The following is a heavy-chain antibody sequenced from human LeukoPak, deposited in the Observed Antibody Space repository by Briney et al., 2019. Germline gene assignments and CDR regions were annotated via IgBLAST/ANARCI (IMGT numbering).Heavy chain of an antibody. CDR3: ARIAVVAAYFGY. V-gene: IGHV3-21*01. J-gene: IGHJ4*02. D-gene: IGHD2-15*01. Sequence: GGSLRLSCAASGFTFSSYSMNWVRQAPGKGLEWVSSISSSSSYIYYADSVKGRFTISRDNAKNSLYLQMNSLRAEDTAVYYCARIAVVAAYFGYWGQGTLVTVSS. CDR1: GFTFSSYS. CDR2: ISSSSSYI.